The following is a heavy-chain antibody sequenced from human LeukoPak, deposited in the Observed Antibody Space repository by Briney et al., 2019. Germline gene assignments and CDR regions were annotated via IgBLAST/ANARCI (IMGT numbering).Heavy chain of an antibody. CDR2: INPSGGST. V-gene: IGHV1-46*01. CDR1: GYTFTSYG. CDR3: ASTRRGSHNWFDP. J-gene: IGHJ5*02. D-gene: IGHD1-26*01. Sequence: GASVEVSCKASGYTFTSYGISWVRQAPGQGLEWMGIINPSGGSTSYAQKFQGRVTMTRDTSTSTVYMELSSLRSEDTAVYYCASTRRGSHNWFDPWGQGTLVTVSS.